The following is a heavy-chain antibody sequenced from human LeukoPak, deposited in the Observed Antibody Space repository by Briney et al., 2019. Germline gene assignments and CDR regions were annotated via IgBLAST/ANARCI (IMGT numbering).Heavy chain of an antibody. V-gene: IGHV3-53*01. CDR3: ARRDTTGWFHHFDY. CDR2: LYNGGGA. D-gene: IGHD6-19*01. CDR1: GFTVSSNS. Sequence: GGSLRLSCAASGFTVSSNSMTWVRQAPGKGLERVSILYNGGGANYADSVKGRFTISRDNSRNTLFLQMNSLRDEDTAVYYCARRDTTGWFHHFDYWGQGTLVTVSS. J-gene: IGHJ4*02.